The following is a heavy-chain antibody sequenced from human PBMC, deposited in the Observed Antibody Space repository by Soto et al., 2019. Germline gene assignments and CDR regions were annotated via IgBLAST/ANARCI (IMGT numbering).Heavy chain of an antibody. Sequence: PSETLYRTCTVSGGSISSYYWIWIRQPPGKGLEWIGYIYYSGSTNYNPSLKSRVTISVDASKNQFSLKLSSVTAADTAVYYCARAISLGWLDPWGQGTLVTVYS. CDR3: ARAISLGWLDP. CDR1: GGSISSYY. V-gene: IGHV4-59*01. CDR2: IYYSGST. D-gene: IGHD7-27*01. J-gene: IGHJ5*02.